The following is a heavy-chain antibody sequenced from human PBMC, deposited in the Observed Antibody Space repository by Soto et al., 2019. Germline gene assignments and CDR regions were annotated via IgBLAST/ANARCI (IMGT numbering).Heavy chain of an antibody. Sequence: PGGSLRLSCAASGFTFSSYAMSWDRQAPGKGLEWVSTISGSGGSTYYSDSVKGRFTISRDNSKNTLYLQMDSLRAEDTAVYYCAKGPRPLFSTVQNNWFGPWGQGTLVTVSS. V-gene: IGHV3-23*01. CDR2: ISGSGGST. J-gene: IGHJ5*02. CDR3: AKGPRPLFSTVQNNWFGP. CDR1: GFTFSSYA. D-gene: IGHD4-17*01.